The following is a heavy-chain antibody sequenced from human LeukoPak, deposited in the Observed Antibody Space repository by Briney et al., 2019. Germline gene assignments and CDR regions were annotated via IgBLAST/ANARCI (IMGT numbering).Heavy chain of an antibody. CDR3: ARDPKWEGWNTEGRVMDV. D-gene: IGHD1-26*01. CDR2: ISTYNGNT. V-gene: IGHV1-18*01. Sequence: ASVNVSCKASGYTFMKYGFSWVRQAPGQGLEWLGWISTYNGNTKYAEKFQGRVTVTTDTSTSTAYMELRSLRPDDTAVYHCARDPKWEGWNTEGRVMDVWGQGTTVTVSS. CDR1: GYTFMKYG. J-gene: IGHJ6*02.